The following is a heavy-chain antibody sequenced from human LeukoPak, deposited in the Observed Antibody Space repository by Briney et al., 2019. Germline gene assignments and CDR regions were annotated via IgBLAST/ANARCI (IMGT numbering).Heavy chain of an antibody. CDR3: ARLRGYCINDVCSSDRFPDY. CDR2: IYYSGSN. J-gene: IGHJ4*02. Sequence: SETLSLTCTVSGGSISSYYWSWIRQPPGKGLEWIGYIYYSGSNNYHPSLKSRVTISVGTSKNQFSLKVRSVTAADTAVYYCARLRGYCINDVCSSDRFPDYWGQGTLVTVSS. V-gene: IGHV4-59*01. CDR1: GGSISSYY. D-gene: IGHD2-8*01.